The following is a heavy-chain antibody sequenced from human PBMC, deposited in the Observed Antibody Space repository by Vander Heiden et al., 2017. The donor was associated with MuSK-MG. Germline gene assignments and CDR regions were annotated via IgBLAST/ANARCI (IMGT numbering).Heavy chain of an antibody. CDR1: GGSISSSSYY. J-gene: IGHJ4*02. Sequence: QLQLQESGPGLVKPSETLSLTCTVSGGSISSSSYYWGWISQPPGKGLEWIGSIYYSGSTYYNPSLKSRVTISVDTSKNQFSLKLSSVTAADTAVYYCARDRAVAGMGDYWGQGTLVTVSS. CDR2: IYYSGST. D-gene: IGHD6-19*01. V-gene: IGHV4-39*07. CDR3: ARDRAVAGMGDY.